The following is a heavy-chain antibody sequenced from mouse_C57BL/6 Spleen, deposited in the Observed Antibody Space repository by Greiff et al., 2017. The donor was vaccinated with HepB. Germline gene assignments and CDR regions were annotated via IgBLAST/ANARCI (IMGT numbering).Heavy chain of an antibody. CDR3: TSKGYGNYARPDAMDY. Sequence: VQLQQSGAELVRPGASVTLSCKASGYTFTDYEMHWVKQTPVHGLEWIGAIDPETGGTAYNQKFKGKAILTADKSSSTAYMELRSLTSEDSAVYYCTSKGYGNYARPDAMDYWGQGTSVTVSS. J-gene: IGHJ4*01. CDR2: IDPETGGT. V-gene: IGHV1-15*01. D-gene: IGHD2-1*01. CDR1: GYTFTDYE.